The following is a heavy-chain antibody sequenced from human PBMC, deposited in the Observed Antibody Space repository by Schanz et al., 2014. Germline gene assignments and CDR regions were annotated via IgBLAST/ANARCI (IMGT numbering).Heavy chain of an antibody. CDR2: ISTSSGYI. CDR1: GIDFSSYS. J-gene: IGHJ5*02. V-gene: IGHV3-21*04. Sequence: EVQLVESGGGLVKPGGSLRLSCAASGIDFSSYSMNWVRRAPGKGLEWVSTISTSSGYIYYADSVNGRFTISRDYGQNSLYLQMNSLRADDTAVYYCAKELYSGSHYGWFDPWGQGTLVTVSS. D-gene: IGHD1-26*01. CDR3: AKELYSGSHYGWFDP.